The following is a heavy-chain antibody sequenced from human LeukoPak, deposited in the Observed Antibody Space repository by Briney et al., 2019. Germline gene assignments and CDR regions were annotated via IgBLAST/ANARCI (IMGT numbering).Heavy chain of an antibody. CDR3: AREAMVKNYYYMDV. CDR1: GFTYSHYG. D-gene: IGHD5-18*01. V-gene: IGHV3-30*05. CDR2: ISYDGSNK. Sequence: GGSLRLSCVASGFTYSHYGMNWVRQAPGKGLEWVAVISYDGSNKYYADSVKGRFTISRDNSKNTLYLQMNSLRAEGTAVYYCAREAMVKNYYYMDVWGKGTTVTVSS. J-gene: IGHJ6*03.